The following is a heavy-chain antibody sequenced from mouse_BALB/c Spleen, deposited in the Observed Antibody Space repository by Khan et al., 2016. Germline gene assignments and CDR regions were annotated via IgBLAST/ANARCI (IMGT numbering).Heavy chain of an antibody. V-gene: IGHV9-3*02. Sequence: LVESGPELKKPGETVKISCKASGYTFTNYGMSWVKQAPGKGLKWMGWINTNTGEPTYAEECKGRFAFSLETSASTASLQINNLKNEDTATYFCAEDYYGSNWFAYWGQGTLVTVSA. J-gene: IGHJ3*01. CDR2: INTNTGEP. CDR1: GYTFTNYG. CDR3: AEDYYGSNWFAY. D-gene: IGHD1-1*01.